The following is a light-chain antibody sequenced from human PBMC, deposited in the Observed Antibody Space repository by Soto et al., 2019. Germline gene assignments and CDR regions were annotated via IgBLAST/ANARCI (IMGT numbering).Light chain of an antibody. CDR3: SSYSTTSPHVL. J-gene: IGLJ2*01. CDR2: EVT. CDR1: RSDIGRYNY. Sequence: QSVLAQPASVSGSPGQSITISCTGTRSDIGRYNYVSWYQQHPGEAPKLLIYEVTYRPSGVSARFSGSKSGSTASLTISGLQAEDEADYYCSSYSTTSPHVLFGGGTKLTVL. V-gene: IGLV2-14*01.